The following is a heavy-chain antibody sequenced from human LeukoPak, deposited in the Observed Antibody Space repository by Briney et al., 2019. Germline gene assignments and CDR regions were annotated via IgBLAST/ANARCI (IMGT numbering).Heavy chain of an antibody. CDR1: GFSFSSYG. J-gene: IGHJ4*02. V-gene: IGHV3-30*19. Sequence: TGRSLRLSCAASGFSFSSYGMHWVRQAAGKGLEWVAVISYDGNNKYYADSVKGRFTISRDNSKNTLYLQMNSLRAEDTAVYYCARLFRVVVPAANTHFDYWGQGTLVTVSS. CDR3: ARLFRVVVPAANTHFDY. D-gene: IGHD2-2*01. CDR2: ISYDGNNK.